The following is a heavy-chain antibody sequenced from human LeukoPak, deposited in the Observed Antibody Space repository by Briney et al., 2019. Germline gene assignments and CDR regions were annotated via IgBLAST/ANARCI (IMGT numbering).Heavy chain of an antibody. Sequence: ASVRVSCKASGYTFTSYHMHWVRQAPGQGLEWMGWISAYNGNTNYAQKLQGRVTMTTDTSTTTAYMELRSLRSDDTAVYYCARGGRGYSYGRELDYWGQGTLVTVSS. D-gene: IGHD5-18*01. CDR2: ISAYNGNT. V-gene: IGHV1-18*01. CDR1: GYTFTSYH. CDR3: ARGGRGYSYGRELDY. J-gene: IGHJ4*02.